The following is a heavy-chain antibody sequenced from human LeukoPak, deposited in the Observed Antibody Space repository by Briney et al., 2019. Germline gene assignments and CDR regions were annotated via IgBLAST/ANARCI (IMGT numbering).Heavy chain of an antibody. CDR3: AKDREGLSSGYDLEYFDY. V-gene: IGHV3-53*01. CDR2: IYSSGST. Sequence: PGGSLRLSCAASGFTVSSNYMSWVRQAPGKGLEWVSAIYSSGSTYYAASVKGRFTISRDNSRNTLFLQMNSLRAEDTAVYYCAKDREGLSSGYDLEYFDYWGQGTLVTVSS. CDR1: GFTVSSNY. D-gene: IGHD5-12*01. J-gene: IGHJ4*02.